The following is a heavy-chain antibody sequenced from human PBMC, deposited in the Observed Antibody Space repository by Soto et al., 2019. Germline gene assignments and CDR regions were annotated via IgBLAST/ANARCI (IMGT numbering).Heavy chain of an antibody. V-gene: IGHV1-69*02. CDR3: ARSYGSGSCAFDY. J-gene: IGHJ4*02. Sequence: QVHLVQSGAEVKKPGSSVNVSCKASGDTFDSYTINWVRQAPGQRLEWMARIIPMLGMTNYALKFQGRVTSTADKATTTVYMHLSSLRSDATAVYYCARSYGSGSCAFDYWGQGTLVTVSS. CDR2: IIPMLGMT. D-gene: IGHD3-10*01. CDR1: GDTFDSYT.